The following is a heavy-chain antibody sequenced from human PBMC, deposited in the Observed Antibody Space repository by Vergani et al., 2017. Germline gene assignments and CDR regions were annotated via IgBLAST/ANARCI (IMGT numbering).Heavy chain of an antibody. D-gene: IGHD3-10*01. CDR2: IRSKANSYAT. CDR1: GFTFSSYA. V-gene: IGHV3-73*01. Sequence: VQLVESGGGVVQPGRSLRLSCVASGFTFSSYAMHWVRQAPGKGLEWVGRIRSKANSYATAYAASVKGRFTISRDDSKNTAYLQMNSLKTEDTAVYYCARDLHTGWAGSGSYNYWGQGTLVTVSS. CDR3: ARDLHTGWAGSGSYNY. J-gene: IGHJ4*02.